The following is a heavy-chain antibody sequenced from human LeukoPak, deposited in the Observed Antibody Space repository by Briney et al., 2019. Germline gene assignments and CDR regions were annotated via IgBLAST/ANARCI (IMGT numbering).Heavy chain of an antibody. CDR3: AQRPPSKSFA. D-gene: IGHD3-3*02. J-gene: IGHJ5*02. Sequence: TGGSLRLSCAASGFTFSSYAMHWVRQAPGKGLEWVAFIRYDGSNKYYADSVKGRFTISRDNSKNTLYLQMNSLRAEDTAVYYCAQRPPSKSFAWGQGTLVTVSS. V-gene: IGHV3-30*02. CDR1: GFTFSSYA. CDR2: IRYDGSNK.